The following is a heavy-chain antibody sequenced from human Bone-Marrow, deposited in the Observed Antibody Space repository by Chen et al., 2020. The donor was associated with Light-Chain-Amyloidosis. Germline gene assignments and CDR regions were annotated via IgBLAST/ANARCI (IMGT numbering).Heavy chain of an antibody. Sequence: QVQLQQWGAGLLKPSETLSLTCAVYGGSFSGYYWSWIRQPPGKGLEWIGEINDSGSTNYNPSLKSRVTISVVTSKTQCSLRLSSVTAAGTAVYYCARGVWTQPYFQHWGQGTLVTVAS. CDR1: GGSFSGYY. D-gene: IGHD3-16*01. J-gene: IGHJ1*01. V-gene: IGHV4-34*01. CDR2: INDSGST. CDR3: ARGVWTQPYFQH.